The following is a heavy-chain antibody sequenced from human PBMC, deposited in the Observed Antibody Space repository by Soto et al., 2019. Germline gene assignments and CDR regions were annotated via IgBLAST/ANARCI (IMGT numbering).Heavy chain of an antibody. CDR3: ARGRIHQDY. J-gene: IGHJ4*02. CDR1: GGSISSGDYY. V-gene: IGHV4-30-4*01. D-gene: IGHD2-2*01. CDR2: IYYSGST. Sequence: QVQLQESGPGLVKPSQTLSLTCTVSGGSISSGDYYWSWIRQPPGKGLEWIGYIYYSGSTYYNPSLKSLVTIAVETSKNQFTLKLSSVTAADSSLYSCARGRIHQDYWGQGTLVTVSS.